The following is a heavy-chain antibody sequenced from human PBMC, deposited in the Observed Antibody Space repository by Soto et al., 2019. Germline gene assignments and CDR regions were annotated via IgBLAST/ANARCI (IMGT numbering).Heavy chain of an antibody. J-gene: IGHJ3*02. CDR2: IVVGSGNT. CDR1: GFTFTSSA. V-gene: IGHV1-58*02. D-gene: IGHD6-13*01. CDR3: AAGIAAAGLDAFDI. Sequence: SVKVSCKASGFTFTSSAMQWVRQARGQRLEWIGWIVVGSGNTNYAQKFQERVTITRDMSTSTAYMELSSLRSEDTAVYYCAAGIAAAGLDAFDIWGQGTMVTVSS.